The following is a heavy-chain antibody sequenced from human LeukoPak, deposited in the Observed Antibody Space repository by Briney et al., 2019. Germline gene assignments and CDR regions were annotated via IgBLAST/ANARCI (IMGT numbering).Heavy chain of an antibody. D-gene: IGHD5-24*01. CDR3: AKSSEMATITAPFDN. Sequence: PGGSLRLSCAASRFAFISYAMNWVRQAPGKGLEWVSTISNGGGSAYYADSVKGRFTISRDNSKNTLYLQMNSLRAEDTAIYYCAKSSEMATITAPFDNWGQGTLVTVSS. CDR2: ISNGGGSA. V-gene: IGHV3-23*01. J-gene: IGHJ4*02. CDR1: RFAFISYA.